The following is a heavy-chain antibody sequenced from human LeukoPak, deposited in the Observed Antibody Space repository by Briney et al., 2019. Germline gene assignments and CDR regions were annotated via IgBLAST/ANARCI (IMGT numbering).Heavy chain of an antibody. CDR3: ARKYSYNSGGLDH. CDR2: INPSGGSP. V-gene: IGHV1-46*01. J-gene: IGHJ4*02. Sequence: ASVKVCCTASGYTFASHYMHWVRQAPGQGLEWMGVINPSGGSPTYAQKFQGRVNMTRDTSTSTFYMELSSLRSEDTAMYYCARKYSYNSGGLDHWGQGALVTVPS. D-gene: IGHD6-19*01. CDR1: GYTFASHY.